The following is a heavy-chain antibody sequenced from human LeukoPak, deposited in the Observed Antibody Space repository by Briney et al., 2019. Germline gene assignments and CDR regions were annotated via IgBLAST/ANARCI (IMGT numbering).Heavy chain of an antibody. V-gene: IGHV4-4*07. J-gene: IGHJ5*02. Sequence: SETLSLTCTVSGGSISSYYWSWIRQPAGKGLGWIGRIYTSGSTNYNPSLKSRVTMSVDTSKNQFSLKLTSVTAADTAVYFCARHFGTTFSWFDPWGQGTLVTVSS. CDR2: IYTSGST. CDR1: GGSISSYY. D-gene: IGHD1-7*01. CDR3: ARHFGTTFSWFDP.